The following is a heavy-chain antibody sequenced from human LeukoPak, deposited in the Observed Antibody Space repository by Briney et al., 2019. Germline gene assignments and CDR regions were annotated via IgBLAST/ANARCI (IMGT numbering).Heavy chain of an antibody. CDR2: ISYDGSNE. D-gene: IGHD2-21*01. J-gene: IGHJ4*02. V-gene: IGHV3-30*18. CDR3: AKEFNRGLPDY. Sequence: GGSLRLSCAASGFTFSTYGMHWVRQAPGKGLEWVAVISYDGSNEYYADSVRGRFTISRDNSKNTLYLQMSSLRAEDTAVYYCAKEFNRGLPDYWGQGTLVTVPS. CDR1: GFTFSTYG.